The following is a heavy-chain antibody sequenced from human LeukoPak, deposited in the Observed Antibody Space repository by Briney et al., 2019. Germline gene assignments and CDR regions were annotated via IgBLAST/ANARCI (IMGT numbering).Heavy chain of an antibody. Sequence: GGSLRLSCAASGFTSSSYWMSWVRQAPGKGLEWVANIKQDGSEKYYVDSVKGRFTISRDNAKNSLYLQMNSLRAEDTAVYYCAREAGTGYFDYWGQGTLVTVSS. CDR2: IKQDGSEK. CDR3: AREAGTGYFDY. J-gene: IGHJ4*02. V-gene: IGHV3-7*03. CDR1: GFTSSSYW. D-gene: IGHD6-19*01.